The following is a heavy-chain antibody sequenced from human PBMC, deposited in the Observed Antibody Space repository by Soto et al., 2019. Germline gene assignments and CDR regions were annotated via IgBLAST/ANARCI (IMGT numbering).Heavy chain of an antibody. CDR1: GFTFSSYA. Sequence: EVQLLESGGGLVQPGGSLRLSCAASGFTFSSYAMNWVRQAPGKGLEWVSAISGSGGSTYHADSVKGRFTISRDSSKNTLYLQMNSLRAEDTAVYYCAKGNSWSPALVLDIWGQGTMVTVSS. J-gene: IGHJ3*02. V-gene: IGHV3-23*01. D-gene: IGHD1-7*01. CDR3: AKGNSWSPALVLDI. CDR2: ISGSGGST.